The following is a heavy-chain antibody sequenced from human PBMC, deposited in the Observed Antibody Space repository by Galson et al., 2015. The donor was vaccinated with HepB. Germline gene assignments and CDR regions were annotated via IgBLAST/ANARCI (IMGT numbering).Heavy chain of an antibody. Sequence: SLRLSCAASGFTFSSYSMNWVRQAPGKGLEWVSYISSSSSTIYYADSVKGRFTISRDNAKNSLYLQMNSLRAEDTAVYYCAREELGVLWFGELFGEGEDYWGQGTLVTVSS. J-gene: IGHJ4*02. D-gene: IGHD3-10*01. V-gene: IGHV3-48*04. CDR3: AREELGVLWFGELFGEGEDY. CDR1: GFTFSSYS. CDR2: ISSSSSTI.